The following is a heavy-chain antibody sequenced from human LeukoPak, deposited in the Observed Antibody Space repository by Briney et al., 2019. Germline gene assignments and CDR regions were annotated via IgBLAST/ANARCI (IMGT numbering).Heavy chain of an antibody. Sequence: GESLQISCQGSGYSFTSYWIGWVRPLPGKGLEWMGIIYPGDSDTRYSPSFQGQVTISADKSISTAYLQWSSLKASDTAMYYCARGYYDSSGYYYSDAFDIWGQGTMVTVSS. CDR3: ARGYYDSSGYYYSDAFDI. V-gene: IGHV5-51*01. CDR2: IYPGDSDT. D-gene: IGHD3-22*01. J-gene: IGHJ3*02. CDR1: GYSFTSYW.